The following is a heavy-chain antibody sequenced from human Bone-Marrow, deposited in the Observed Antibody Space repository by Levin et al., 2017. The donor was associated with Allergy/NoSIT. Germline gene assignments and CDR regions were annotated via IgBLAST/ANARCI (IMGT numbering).Heavy chain of an antibody. Sequence: TGGSLRLSCAASGFTFSDYYMSWIRQAPGKGLEWVSYISGSGNTIYYADSVKGRFTISRDNAKTSIYLQMDSLRAEDTAMYYCARDTTVFFRGAAGTDSWGQGTLVTVSA. CDR1: GFTFSDYY. CDR3: ARDTTVFFRGAAGTDS. V-gene: IGHV3-11*01. D-gene: IGHD4-11*01. CDR2: ISGSGNTI. J-gene: IGHJ4*02.